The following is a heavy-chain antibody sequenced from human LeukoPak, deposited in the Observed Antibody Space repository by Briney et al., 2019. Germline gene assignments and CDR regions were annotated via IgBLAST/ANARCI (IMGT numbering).Heavy chain of an antibody. Sequence: GESLKISCKGSGYSFTSYWIGWVRQMPGKGLEWMGIIYPGDSDTRYSPSFQGQVTISADKSISTAYLQWSSLKASDTAMYYCARPASSGLTSAQFGYWGQGTLVNVSS. D-gene: IGHD6-19*01. J-gene: IGHJ4*02. CDR2: IYPGDSDT. CDR1: GYSFTSYW. CDR3: ARPASSGLTSAQFGY. V-gene: IGHV5-51*01.